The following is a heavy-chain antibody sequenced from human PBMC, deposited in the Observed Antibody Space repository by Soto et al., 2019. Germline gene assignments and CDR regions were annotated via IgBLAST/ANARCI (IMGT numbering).Heavy chain of an antibody. CDR1: GGSISSYY. Sequence: SETLSLTCTVSGGSISSYYWSWIRQPPGKGLEWIGYIYYSGSTNYNPSLKSRVTISVDTSKNQFSLKLSSVTAADTAVYYCARVRDGYNYYDYWGQGTLVTVSS. V-gene: IGHV4-59*01. CDR3: ARVRDGYNYYDY. D-gene: IGHD5-12*01. J-gene: IGHJ4*02. CDR2: IYYSGST.